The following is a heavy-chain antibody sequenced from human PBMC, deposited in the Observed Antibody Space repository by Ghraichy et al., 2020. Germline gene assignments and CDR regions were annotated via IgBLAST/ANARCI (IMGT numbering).Heavy chain of an antibody. D-gene: IGHD3-3*01. Sequence: SQTFSLTCAISGDSVSSNSAAWNWVRLSPSRGLEWLGRTYYRSKWYYNSAVSVKSRMTVNPDTSKNQLSLQLNSVTPEDTAMYYCARGNEWLDYWGQGTLVTVSS. CDR2: TYYRSKWYY. V-gene: IGHV6-1*01. CDR1: GDSVSSNSAA. J-gene: IGHJ4*02. CDR3: ARGNEWLDY.